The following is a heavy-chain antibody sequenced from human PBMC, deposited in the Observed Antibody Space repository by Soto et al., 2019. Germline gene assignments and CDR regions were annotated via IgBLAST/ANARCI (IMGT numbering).Heavy chain of an antibody. D-gene: IGHD3-22*01. CDR2: IIPIFGTA. J-gene: IGHJ5*02. CDR3: ARSYYDSSGYYYGDWFDP. Sequence: SVKVSCKASGGTFSSYAISWVRQAPGQGLEWMGGIIPIFGTANYAQKFQGRVTITADESTSTAYMELSSLRSEDTAVYYCARSYYDSSGYYYGDWFDPWGQGTLVTVSS. CDR1: GGTFSSYA. V-gene: IGHV1-69*13.